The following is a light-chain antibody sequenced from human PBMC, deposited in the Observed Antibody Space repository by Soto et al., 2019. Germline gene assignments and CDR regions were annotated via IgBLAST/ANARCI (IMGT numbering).Light chain of an antibody. Sequence: ALTQPRSVSGSPGQSVAISCTGTSRDVDAYDFVSWNQHHPGKAPKLIISEVSKRPSGVSHRFSGSKSGNTASLTISGLQAEDEADYFCCSFAGSFYVFGTGTKVTVL. CDR2: EVS. V-gene: IGLV2-11*01. J-gene: IGLJ1*01. CDR1: SRDVDAYDF. CDR3: CSFAGSFYV.